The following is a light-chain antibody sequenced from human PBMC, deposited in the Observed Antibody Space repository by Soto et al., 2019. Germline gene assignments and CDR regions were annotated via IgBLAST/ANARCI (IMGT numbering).Light chain of an antibody. V-gene: IGKV3-20*01. CDR2: GAS. J-gene: IGKJ1*01. CDR1: QSISSTY. CDR3: QQYGSSPPWT. Sequence: DIVLTQSPGTLSLSPGERATLSCRASQSISSTYFAWYQQKPGQAPRLLIFGASSRAIGIPDRFSGSGSGTDFTLTISRVEPEDFAVYYCQQYGSSPPWTFGQGTKVEV.